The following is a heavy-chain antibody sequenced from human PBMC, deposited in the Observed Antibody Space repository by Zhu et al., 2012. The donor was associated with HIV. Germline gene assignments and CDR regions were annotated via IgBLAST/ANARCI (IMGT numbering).Heavy chain of an antibody. Sequence: QVQLKQWGAGLLKPSETLSLTCAVYGGSFSGYYWSWIRQSPGKGLEWIGEVSHSGVTNYKASLKTRVTISIDTSKNQFSLKMKSVTAADTAIYYCARGLGIVSTLSNWFDPWGQGSLITVS. CDR3: ARGLGIVSTLSNWFDP. V-gene: IGHV4-34*01. D-gene: IGHD1-26*01. CDR1: GGSFSGYY. J-gene: IGHJ5*02. CDR2: VSHSGVT.